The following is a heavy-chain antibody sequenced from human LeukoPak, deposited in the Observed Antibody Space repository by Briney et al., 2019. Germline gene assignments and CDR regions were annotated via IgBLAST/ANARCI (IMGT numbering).Heavy chain of an antibody. CDR1: GNYW. V-gene: IGHV3-74*01. CDR3: VSFYETY. D-gene: IGHD2-2*01. Sequence: GGSLRLSCAASGNYWMHWVRQAPGKGLVWVSHINSDGSWTGYADSVKGRFTISRDNAKNTVYLQMNNLRAEDTAVYYCVSFYETYWGRGTLVTVSS. J-gene: IGHJ4*02. CDR2: INSDGSWT.